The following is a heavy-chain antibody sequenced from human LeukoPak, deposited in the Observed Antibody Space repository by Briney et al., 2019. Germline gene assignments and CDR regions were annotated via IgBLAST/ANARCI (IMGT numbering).Heavy chain of an antibody. Sequence: PGGSLRLSCGTSRYTFSTYRMKWVPQARGKVLEWVSSICGTGTCIYYADSVKGRFTISRDNPKNSLYLQMNSLRAEATAVYYCAREVAEGFDYWGQGTLVTVSS. J-gene: IGHJ4*02. CDR2: ICGTGTCI. CDR3: AREVAEGFDY. V-gene: IGHV3-21*01. CDR1: RYTFSTYR.